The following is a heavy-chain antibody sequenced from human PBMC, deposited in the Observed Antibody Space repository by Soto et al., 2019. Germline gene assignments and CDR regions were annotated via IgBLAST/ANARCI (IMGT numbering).Heavy chain of an antibody. J-gene: IGHJ4*02. D-gene: IGHD4-17*01. CDR2: INDRGST. Sequence: QVQLQQWGAGLLRPSETLSLTCAVYGGPFSAYYWSWIRQPPGKGLEWIWEINDRGSTKYTPSLKSRVTISVDTSTNQYSLRLTSVTAADTAVYYCAGADFGDYDSGYWGQGALGTVSS. V-gene: IGHV4-34*01. CDR3: AGADFGDYDSGY. CDR1: GGPFSAYY.